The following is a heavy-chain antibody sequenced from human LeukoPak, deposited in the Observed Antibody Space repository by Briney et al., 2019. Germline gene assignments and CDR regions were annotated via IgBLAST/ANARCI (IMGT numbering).Heavy chain of an antibody. J-gene: IGHJ5*02. CDR3: ARGSDFWSGYYGRNWFDP. CDR2: INHSGST. Sequence: ASETLSLTCAVYGGSFSGYYWSWIRQPPGKGLEWIGEINHSGSTNYNPSLKSRVTISVDTSKNQFSLKLSSVTAADTAVYYRARGSDFWSGYYGRNWFDPWGQGTLVTVSS. CDR1: GGSFSGYY. D-gene: IGHD3-3*01. V-gene: IGHV4-34*01.